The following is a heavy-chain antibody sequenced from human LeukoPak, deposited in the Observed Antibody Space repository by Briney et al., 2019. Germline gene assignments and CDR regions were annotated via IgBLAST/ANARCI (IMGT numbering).Heavy chain of an antibody. J-gene: IGHJ4*02. D-gene: IGHD3-16*02. Sequence: GGSLRLSCVASAFTFRTYSMHWVRQAPGKGLEWVSSISGSTSYIYYADSVRGRFAISRDNAKNSLYLQMNSLRAEDTAVYYCARGSDFVWGSYRPYFDYWGQGTLVTVSS. CDR3: ARGSDFVWGSYRPYFDY. CDR1: AFTFRTYS. V-gene: IGHV3-21*01. CDR2: ISGSTSYI.